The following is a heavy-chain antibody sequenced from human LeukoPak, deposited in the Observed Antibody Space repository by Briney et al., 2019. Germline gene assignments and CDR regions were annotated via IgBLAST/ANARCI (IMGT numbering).Heavy chain of an antibody. CDR1: GFTVSNNY. V-gene: IGHV3-53*01. D-gene: IGHD3-10*01. CDR2: IYAGDST. J-gene: IGHJ4*02. CDR3: ARGGYGPGSDFHSFDY. Sequence: GGSLRLSCIPSGFTVSNNYMSWVRQAPGKGLEWVSVIYAGDSTYYAYSVKGRFTISRDNSKNTLYLQMNSLRAEGTAVYYCARGGYGPGSDFHSFDYWGQGTLVTVSS.